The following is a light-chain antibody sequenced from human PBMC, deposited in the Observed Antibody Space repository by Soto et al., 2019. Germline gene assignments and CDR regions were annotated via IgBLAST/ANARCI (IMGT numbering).Light chain of an antibody. Sequence: QSALAQPASVSGSPGQSITISCTGTSSDVGSYNLVSWYQQHPGKAPKLMIYEGTKRPSGVSNRFSGSKSGNTASLTISGLQADDEADYYCCSYATTGTHVFGSGTKVTVL. CDR2: EGT. CDR1: SSDVGSYNL. V-gene: IGLV2-23*01. J-gene: IGLJ1*01. CDR3: CSYATTGTHV.